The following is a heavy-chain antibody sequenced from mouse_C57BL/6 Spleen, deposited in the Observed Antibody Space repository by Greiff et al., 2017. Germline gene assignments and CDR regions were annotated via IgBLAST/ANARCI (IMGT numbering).Heavy chain of an antibody. V-gene: IGHV1-55*01. CDR3: ARRRVTTGNYYAMDY. J-gene: IGHJ4*01. CDR1: GYTFTSYW. Sequence: QVQLQQPGAELVKPGASVKMSCKASGYTFTSYWITWVKPRPGQGLEWIGDISPGSGSTNYNEKFKSKATLTVDTSSSTAYMQLSSLTSEDSAVYYCARRRVTTGNYYAMDYWGQGTSVTVSS. CDR2: ISPGSGST. D-gene: IGHD2-2*01.